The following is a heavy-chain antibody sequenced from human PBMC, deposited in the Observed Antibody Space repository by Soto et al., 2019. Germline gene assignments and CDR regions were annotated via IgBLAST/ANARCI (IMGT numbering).Heavy chain of an antibody. CDR2: IYYSGST. Sequence: SETLSLTCTVSGGSISSSSDYWGWIRQPPGKGLEWIGSIYYSGSTYYNPSLKSRVTISVDTSKNQFSLKLSSVTAADTTVYYCAGYMTTVVIGEFSDYWGQGTLVTVSS. CDR3: AGYMTTVVIGEFSDY. CDR1: GGSISSSSDY. J-gene: IGHJ4*02. D-gene: IGHD4-17*01. V-gene: IGHV4-39*01.